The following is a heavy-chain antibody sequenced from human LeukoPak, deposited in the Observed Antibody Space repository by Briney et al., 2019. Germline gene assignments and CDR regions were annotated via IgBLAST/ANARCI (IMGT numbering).Heavy chain of an antibody. CDR1: GFTFSSYA. D-gene: IGHD3-22*01. V-gene: IGHV3-30-3*02. CDR3: AKHSDGINDSSDVAFDI. CDR2: ISYDGSNK. Sequence: GGSLRLSCAASGFTFSSYAMHWVRQAPGKGLEWVAVISYDGSNKYYADSVKGRFTISRDNSKNTLYLQMNSLRAEDTAVYYCAKHSDGINDSSDVAFDIWGQRTMVTVSS. J-gene: IGHJ3*02.